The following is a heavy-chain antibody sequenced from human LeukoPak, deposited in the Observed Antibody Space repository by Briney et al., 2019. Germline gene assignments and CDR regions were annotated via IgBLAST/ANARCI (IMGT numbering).Heavy chain of an antibody. CDR3: ARVRYSYGYIGYYYGMDV. J-gene: IGHJ6*02. CDR2: INHSGST. Sequence: SETLSLTCTVSGGSISSSSYYWGWIRQPPGKGLEWIGEINHSGSTNYNPSLKSRVTISVDTSKNQFSLKLSSVTAADTAVYYCARVRYSYGYIGYYYGMDVWGQGTTVTVSS. D-gene: IGHD5-18*01. V-gene: IGHV4-39*07. CDR1: GGSISSSSYY.